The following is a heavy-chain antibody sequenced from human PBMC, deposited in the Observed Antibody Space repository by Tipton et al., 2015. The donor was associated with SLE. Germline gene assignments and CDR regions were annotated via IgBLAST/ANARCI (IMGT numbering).Heavy chain of an antibody. CDR2: ISSSGSTI. CDR3: ARDVVGATEGLDY. CDR1: GFTFGDYA. Sequence: SLRLSCTTSGFTFGDYAINWVRQAPGKGLEWVSYISSSGSTIYYADSVKGRFTISRDNSKNTLYLQMNSLRGEDTAVYYCARDVVGATEGLDYWGQGTLATVSS. D-gene: IGHD2-15*01. J-gene: IGHJ4*02. V-gene: IGHV3-48*03.